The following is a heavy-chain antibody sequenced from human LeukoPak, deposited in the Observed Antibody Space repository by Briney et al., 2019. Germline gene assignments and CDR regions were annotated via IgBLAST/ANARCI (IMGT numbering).Heavy chain of an antibody. Sequence: SETLSLTRTVSGGSISSYYWSWIRQPAGKGLEWIGRIYTSGSTNYNPSLKSRVTMSVDTSKNQFSLKLSSVTAADTAVYYCARGRAWELPVGYYFDYWGQGTLVTVSS. CDR2: IYTSGST. CDR3: ARGRAWELPVGYYFDY. D-gene: IGHD1-26*01. J-gene: IGHJ4*02. V-gene: IGHV4-4*07. CDR1: GGSISSYY.